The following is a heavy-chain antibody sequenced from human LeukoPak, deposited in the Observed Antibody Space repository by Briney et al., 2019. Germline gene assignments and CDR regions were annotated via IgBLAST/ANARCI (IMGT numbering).Heavy chain of an antibody. CDR3: ARGDYGDYQDY. D-gene: IGHD4-17*01. J-gene: IGHJ4*02. CDR1: GGSISSYY. Sequence: PSETLSLTCTVPGGSISSYYWSWIRQPPGKGLEWIGYIYYSGSTNYNPSLKSRVTISVDTSKNQFSLKLSSVTAADTAVYYCARGDYGDYQDYWGQGTLVTVSS. CDR2: IYYSGST. V-gene: IGHV4-59*01.